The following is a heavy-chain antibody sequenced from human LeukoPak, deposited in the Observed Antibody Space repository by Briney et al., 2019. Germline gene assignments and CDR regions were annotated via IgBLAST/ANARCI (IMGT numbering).Heavy chain of an antibody. CDR1: GFTFCSYW. CDR3: ARDAGVVIIPYYYYYMDV. Sequence: GGSLRLSCAASGFTFCSYWMHWVRQAPGKGLVWVSRINSDGSSTSYADSVKGRFTISRDNAKNTLYLQMNSLRAEDTAVYYCARDAGVVIIPYYYYYMDVWGKGTTVTVSS. D-gene: IGHD3-3*01. V-gene: IGHV3-74*01. J-gene: IGHJ6*03. CDR2: INSDGSST.